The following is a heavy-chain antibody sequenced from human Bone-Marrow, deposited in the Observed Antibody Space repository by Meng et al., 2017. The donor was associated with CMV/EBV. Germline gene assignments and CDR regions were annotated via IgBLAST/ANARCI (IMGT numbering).Heavy chain of an antibody. CDR3: AREEGAVDPRLDP. V-gene: IGHV1-69*04. Sequence: KASGGTFSSYTISWVRQAPGQGLELMGRIIPILGIANYAQKFQGRVTMTADHSTSTAYMELSSLTSEDTAVYYCAREEGAVDPRLDPWGQGTLVTVSS. CDR1: GGTFSSYT. D-gene: IGHD4/OR15-4a*01. J-gene: IGHJ5*02. CDR2: IIPILGIA.